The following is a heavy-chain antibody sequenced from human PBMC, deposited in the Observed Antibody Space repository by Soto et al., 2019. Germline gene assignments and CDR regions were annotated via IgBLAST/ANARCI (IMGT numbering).Heavy chain of an antibody. CDR3: ANRMASWSSSWVDAFDI. J-gene: IGHJ3*02. CDR1: GGTFSSYA. D-gene: IGHD6-13*01. V-gene: IGHV1-69*06. Sequence: QVQLVQSGAEVKKPGSSVKVSCKASGGTFSSYAISWVRQAPGQGLEWMGGIIPIFGTANYAQKFQGRVTITADKSTSTAYMELSSLRSEDTAVYYCANRMASWSSSWVDAFDIWGQGTMVTVSS. CDR2: IIPIFGTA.